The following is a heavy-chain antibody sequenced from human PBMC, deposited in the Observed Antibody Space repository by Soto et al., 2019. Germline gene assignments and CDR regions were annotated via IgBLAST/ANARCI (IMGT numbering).Heavy chain of an antibody. CDR1: GFSLTTSGVG. CDR3: AHRRDSGSYRDAFDI. V-gene: IGHV2-5*01. D-gene: IGHD1-26*01. Sequence: GPTLVNPTQTLTLTCTFSGFSLTTSGVGVGWIRQPPGKALEWLALVYWNDDKRYSPSLKSRLTITKDTSKNQVILTLTNLDPVDTATYYCAHRRDSGSYRDAFDIWGQGTMVTLSS. J-gene: IGHJ3*02. CDR2: VYWNDDK.